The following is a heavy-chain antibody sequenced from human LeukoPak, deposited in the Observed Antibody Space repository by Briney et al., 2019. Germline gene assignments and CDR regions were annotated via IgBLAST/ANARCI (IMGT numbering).Heavy chain of an antibody. CDR1: GGSFSGYY. Sequence: SETLSLTCAVYGGSFSGYYWSWIRQPPGKGLEWIGYIYYSGSTNYNPSLKSRVTISVDTSKNQFSLKMSSMTAADTAVYYCATAKGSVAGLIDYWGQGTLVTVSS. CDR2: IYYSGST. V-gene: IGHV4-59*01. J-gene: IGHJ4*02. CDR3: ATAKGSVAGLIDY. D-gene: IGHD6-19*01.